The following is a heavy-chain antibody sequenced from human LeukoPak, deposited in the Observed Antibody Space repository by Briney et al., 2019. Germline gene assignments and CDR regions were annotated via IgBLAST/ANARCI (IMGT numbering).Heavy chain of an antibody. CDR1: GGSISSGGYY. V-gene: IGHV4-31*03. CDR3: AVKVAATGYY. CDR2: MSYSGDT. J-gene: IGHJ4*02. D-gene: IGHD6-13*01. Sequence: SQTLSLTCTVSGGSISSGGYYWSWIRQHPGTCLEGIGYMSYSGDTYYNASLKSRITISLDTSKNQFSLKLSSVTAADTAVYYCAVKVAATGYYWGQGTLVTVSS.